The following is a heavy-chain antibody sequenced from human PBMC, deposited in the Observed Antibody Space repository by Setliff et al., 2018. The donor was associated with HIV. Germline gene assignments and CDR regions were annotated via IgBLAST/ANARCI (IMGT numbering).Heavy chain of an antibody. CDR2: IFSNDEK. CDR1: GVSLSTSGVG. V-gene: IGHV2-26*01. J-gene: IGHJ2*01. Sequence: SGPTLVNPTQTLTLTCTLSGVSLSTSGVGVGWIRQPPGKALEWLAHIFSNDEKSYSTSLKSRLIISKDTSKSQVVLTMTNLDPVDTATYYCARMTSFPVAGWYFDVWGRGTRVTVSS. CDR3: ARMTSFPVAGWYFDV. D-gene: IGHD6-19*01.